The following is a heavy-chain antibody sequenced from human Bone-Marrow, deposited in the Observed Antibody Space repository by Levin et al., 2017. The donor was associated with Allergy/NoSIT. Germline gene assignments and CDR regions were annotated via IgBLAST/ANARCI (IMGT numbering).Heavy chain of an antibody. CDR1: GYTFSNHW. CDR2: VYPTDSSA. V-gene: IGHV5-51*01. J-gene: IGHJ4*02. Sequence: RGESLKISCKGSGYTFSNHWIGWVRQVPGEGLEWMGVVYPTDSSATYGPSFQGQVTMSVDKSISTAFLQWSSLQASDTAIYYCARGNYDFWSGNYHSFDYWGQGTLLSVSS. CDR3: ARGNYDFWSGNYHSFDY. D-gene: IGHD3-3*01.